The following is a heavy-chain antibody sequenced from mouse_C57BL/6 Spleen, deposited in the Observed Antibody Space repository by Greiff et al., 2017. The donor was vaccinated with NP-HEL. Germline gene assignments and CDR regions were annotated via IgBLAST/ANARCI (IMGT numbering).Heavy chain of an antibody. CDR2: ISSGGSYT. CDR1: GFTFSSYG. Sequence: EVQRVESGGDLVKPGGSLKLSCAASGFTFSSYGMSWVRQTPDKRLEWVATISSGGSYTYYPDSVKGRFTISRDNAKNTLYLQMSSLKSEDTAMYYCARQSYYSNYFDYWGQGTTLTVSS. J-gene: IGHJ2*01. D-gene: IGHD2-5*01. V-gene: IGHV5-6*01. CDR3: ARQSYYSNYFDY.